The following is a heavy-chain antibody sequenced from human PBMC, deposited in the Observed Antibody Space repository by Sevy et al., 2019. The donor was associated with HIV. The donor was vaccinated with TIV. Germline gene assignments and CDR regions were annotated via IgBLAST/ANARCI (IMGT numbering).Heavy chain of an antibody. Sequence: SQTLSLACVISGDSVSSNTAAWNWIRQSPSRGLEWLGRTYYRSRWSYDYAVSLKSRITISSDTSNNLYSLHLNSVTPEDTAGYYCSGGGEVGDVWGQGTLVTVSS. D-gene: IGHD3-16*01. CDR3: SGGGEVGDV. CDR2: TYYRSRWSY. J-gene: IGHJ4*02. CDR1: GDSVSSNTAA. V-gene: IGHV6-1*01.